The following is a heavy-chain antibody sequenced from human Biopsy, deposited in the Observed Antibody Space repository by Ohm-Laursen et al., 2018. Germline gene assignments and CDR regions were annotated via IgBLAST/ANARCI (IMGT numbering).Heavy chain of an antibody. J-gene: IGHJ6*02. D-gene: IGHD6-13*01. CDR3: AKDRYPSSWHYYYGMDV. Sequence: SLRLSCAAAGFSFDNHVMHWVRQAPGKGLAWVSGISWNSDSIGYADSVKGRFTISRDNAKNSLYLQMNSLRSEDTALYYCAKDRYPSSWHYYYGMDVWGQGTTVTVSS. CDR1: GFSFDNHV. CDR2: ISWNSDSI. V-gene: IGHV3-9*01.